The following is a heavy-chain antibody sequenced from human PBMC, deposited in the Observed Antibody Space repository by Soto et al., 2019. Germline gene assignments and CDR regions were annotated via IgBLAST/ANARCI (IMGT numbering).Heavy chain of an antibody. V-gene: IGHV3-33*01. D-gene: IGHD3-16*01. CDR1: RLTFSTYD. J-gene: IGHJ6*02. CDR3: AGEPKGGTYDVDV. Sequence: QVQLVESGGGVVQPGTSLRLSCAASRLTFSTYDMHWVRQAPGKGLEWVALIWSDGSRQYYGDSVKGRFTISRDNSKNTLYLQMNGLRVEDTAVYFCAGEPKGGTYDVDVWGQGPTVTVSS. CDR2: IWSDGSRQ.